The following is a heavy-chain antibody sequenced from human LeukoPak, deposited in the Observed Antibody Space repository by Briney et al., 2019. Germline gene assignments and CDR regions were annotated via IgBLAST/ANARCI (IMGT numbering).Heavy chain of an antibody. V-gene: IGHV4-30-2*01. D-gene: IGHD2-2*01. CDR3: ARSAIVVVPAAQDHY. J-gene: IGHJ4*02. CDR2: IYHSGST. Sequence: SQTLSLTCTVSGGSISSGGYYWSWIRQPPGKGLEWIGYIYHSGSTYYNPSLKSRVTISVDRSKNQFSLKLGSVTAADTAVYYCARSAIVVVPAAQDHYWGQGTLVTVSS. CDR1: GGSISSGGYY.